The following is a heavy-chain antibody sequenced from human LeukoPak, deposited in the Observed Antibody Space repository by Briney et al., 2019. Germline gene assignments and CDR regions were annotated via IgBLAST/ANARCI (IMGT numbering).Heavy chain of an antibody. V-gene: IGHV4-59*08. CDR2: AYYSGSI. J-gene: IGHJ5*02. CDR3: ARHGKTWFGEYPRPSKWFDL. D-gene: IGHD3-10*01. Sequence: SDTLSLTCTVSGDSVGRDYWSWIRQPPGKGLEWIGYAYYSGSITYSPSLKSRVTISLDTSKNQFFLELTSVTAADTAVYYCARHGKTWFGEYPRPSKWFDLWGKGTLVTVSS. CDR1: GDSVGRDY.